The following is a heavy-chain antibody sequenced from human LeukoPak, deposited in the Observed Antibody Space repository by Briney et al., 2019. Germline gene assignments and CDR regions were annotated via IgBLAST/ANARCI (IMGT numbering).Heavy chain of an antibody. V-gene: IGHV4-34*01. CDR3: ARELYYGDYDAFDI. D-gene: IGHD4-17*01. CDR2: INHSGST. J-gene: IGHJ3*02. CDR1: GGSFSGYY. Sequence: SETLSLTCAVYGGSFSGYYWSWIRQPPGKGLEWIGEINHSGSTNCNPSLKGRVTISVDTSKNQFSLKLSSVTAADTAVYYCARELYYGDYDAFDIWGQGTMVTVSS.